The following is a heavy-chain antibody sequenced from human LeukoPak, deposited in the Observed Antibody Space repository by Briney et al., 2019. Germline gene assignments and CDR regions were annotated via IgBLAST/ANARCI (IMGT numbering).Heavy chain of an antibody. J-gene: IGHJ3*02. CDR2: IYSGGST. V-gene: IGHV3-53*01. D-gene: IGHD6-19*01. CDR3: ARDRRHSSGWYPDAFDI. CDR1: GFTVSSNY. Sequence: PGGSLRLSCAASGFTVSSNYMSWVRQAPGKGLEWVSVIYSGGSTYYADSVRGRFTISRDNSKNTLYLQMNSLRAEDTAVYYCARDRRHSSGWYPDAFDIWGQGTMVTVSS.